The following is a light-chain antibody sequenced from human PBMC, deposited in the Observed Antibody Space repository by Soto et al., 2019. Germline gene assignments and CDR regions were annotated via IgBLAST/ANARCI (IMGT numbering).Light chain of an antibody. V-gene: IGKV1-39*01. CDR3: QQSYSTTPIT. CDR1: QSISSY. J-gene: IGKJ5*01. Sequence: IQMTQSPSSLSASVGDRVTITCRASQSISSYLNWYQQKPGKAPKLLIYAASSLQSGVPSRFSGSGSGTDFTLTISILQPEDFATYYCQQSYSTTPITFGQGTRLEI. CDR2: AAS.